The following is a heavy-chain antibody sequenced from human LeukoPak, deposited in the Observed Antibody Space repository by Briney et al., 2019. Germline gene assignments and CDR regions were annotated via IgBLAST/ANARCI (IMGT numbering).Heavy chain of an antibody. Sequence: GSLRLSCAASGFTFSDTWMHWVRQAPGKGLVWVSRIRSDGSDTRYAESVKGRFTISRDNAKNPLYLQMNSLRAEDTAVYYCAREAVAANDYWGQGTLVTVSS. V-gene: IGHV3-74*01. CDR1: GFTFSDTW. J-gene: IGHJ4*02. CDR2: IRSDGSDT. CDR3: AREAVAANDY. D-gene: IGHD6-19*01.